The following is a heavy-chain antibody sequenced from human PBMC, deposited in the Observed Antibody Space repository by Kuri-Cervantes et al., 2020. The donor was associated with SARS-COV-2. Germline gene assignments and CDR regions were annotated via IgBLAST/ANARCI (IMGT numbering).Heavy chain of an antibody. Sequence: ASVKVSCKASGYTFTGYYMHWVRQAPGQGLEWMGRINPNSGGTNYAQKFQGRVTMTRDTSISTAYMELSRLRSDDTAVYYCARALIAVPGKHYYGMDVWGQGTTVTVSS. V-gene: IGHV1-2*06. D-gene: IGHD6-19*01. J-gene: IGHJ6*02. CDR1: GYTFTGYY. CDR2: INPNSGGT. CDR3: ARALIAVPGKHYYGMDV.